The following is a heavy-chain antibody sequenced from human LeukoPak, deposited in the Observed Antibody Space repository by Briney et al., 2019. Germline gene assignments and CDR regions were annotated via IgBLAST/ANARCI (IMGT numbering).Heavy chain of an antibody. CDR3: ARGGAVARYNWFDP. J-gene: IGHJ5*02. D-gene: IGHD6-19*01. V-gene: IGHV4-34*01. Sequence: PSETLSLTCAVYGGSFSGYYWSWIRQPPGKGREWIGEINHSGSTNYNPSLKSRVTISVDTSKNQFSLKLSSVTAADTAVYYCARGGAVARYNWFDPWGQGTLVTVSS. CDR2: INHSGST. CDR1: GGSFSGYY.